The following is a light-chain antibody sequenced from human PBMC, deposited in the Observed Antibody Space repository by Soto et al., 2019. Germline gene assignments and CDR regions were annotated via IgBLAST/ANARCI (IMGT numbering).Light chain of an antibody. V-gene: IGKV3-11*01. CDR2: DAS. CDR1: QSVGSY. Sequence: EIVLTQSPATLSLSPGERATLSCRASQSVGSYLGWYQHKPGQAPRLLIYDASNRAPGIPARFSGSGSGTDFTLTISSLEPEDFAVYYCQQYDNWPLLTFGGGTEVEIK. J-gene: IGKJ4*01. CDR3: QQYDNWPLLT.